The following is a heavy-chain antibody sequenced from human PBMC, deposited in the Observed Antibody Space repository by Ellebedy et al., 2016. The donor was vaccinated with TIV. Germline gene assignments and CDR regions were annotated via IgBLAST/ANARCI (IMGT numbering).Heavy chain of an antibody. D-gene: IGHD6-13*01. CDR3: ARDNPSIAAAGTFGP. V-gene: IGHV1-69*13. CDR1: GGTFSSYA. J-gene: IGHJ5*02. Sequence: SVKVSCXASGGTFSSYAIIWVRQAPGQGLEWMGGIIPIFGTANYAQKFQGRVTITADESTSTAYMELSSLRSEDTAVYYCARDNPSIAAAGTFGPWGQGTLVTVSS. CDR2: IIPIFGTA.